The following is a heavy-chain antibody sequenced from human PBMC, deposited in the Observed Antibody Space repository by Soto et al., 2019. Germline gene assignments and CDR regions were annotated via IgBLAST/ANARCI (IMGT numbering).Heavy chain of an antibody. D-gene: IGHD3-16*01. Sequence: QVHLVQSRAEVKKPGASVKVSCTASGYTFTNFGISWVRQAPGQGLEWMGWISAYNGNTNYAQKFPGRVTMTTDTATSTAYMELRSLRSDDTVVSYCARGGTPIYYWCQGTLVTFSS. CDR2: ISAYNGNT. J-gene: IGHJ4*02. CDR1: GYTFTNFG. CDR3: ARGGTPIYY. V-gene: IGHV1-18*01.